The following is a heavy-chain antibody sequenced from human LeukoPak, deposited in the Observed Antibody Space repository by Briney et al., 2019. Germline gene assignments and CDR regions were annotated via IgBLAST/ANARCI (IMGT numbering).Heavy chain of an antibody. D-gene: IGHD1-1*01. CDR2: INEDGTDS. J-gene: IGHJ4*02. Sequence: VGSLRLSCTASGFTFSGHWIHWVRQAPGMGLVWVSRINEDGTDSMYAESVKGRFTISRDNAKNTVYLQMNSLRAEDTAVYHCVRDETLWTLDWWGQGTLVSVSS. CDR1: GFTFSGHW. CDR3: VRDETLWTLDW. V-gene: IGHV3-74*03.